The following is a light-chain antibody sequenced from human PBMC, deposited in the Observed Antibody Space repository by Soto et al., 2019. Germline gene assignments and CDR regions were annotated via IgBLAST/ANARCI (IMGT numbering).Light chain of an antibody. V-gene: IGKV3-15*01. J-gene: IGKJ4*01. CDR3: QQYNNWPPLT. Sequence: EVVMTQSPATLSVSPGERVTLSCRASQSVSSKLAWYQQKLGQAPRLLIYDGSTRATGIPARFSGSGSGTDFTLTISSLQSEDFAVYYCQQYNNWPPLTFGGGTKVEIK. CDR2: DGS. CDR1: QSVSSK.